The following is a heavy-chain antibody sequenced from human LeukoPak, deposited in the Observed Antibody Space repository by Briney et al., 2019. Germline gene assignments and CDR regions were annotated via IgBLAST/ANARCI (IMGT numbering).Heavy chain of an antibody. Sequence: GGSLRLSCAASGFTFSSYWMSWVRQAPGQGLEWVANVKQDGSEKYYVDSVKGRFTISRDNAKNSLYLQMNCLRAEDTAVYYCARLAYCGGDCFSGLTPFDYWGQGALVTVSS. V-gene: IGHV3-7*01. CDR2: VKQDGSEK. D-gene: IGHD2-21*01. CDR1: GFTFSSYW. J-gene: IGHJ4*02. CDR3: ARLAYCGGDCFSGLTPFDY.